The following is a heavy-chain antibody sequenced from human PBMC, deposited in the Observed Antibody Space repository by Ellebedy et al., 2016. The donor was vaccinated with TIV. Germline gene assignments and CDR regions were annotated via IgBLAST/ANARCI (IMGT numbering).Heavy chain of an antibody. V-gene: IGHV3-23*01. CDR1: GFTFSTYA. J-gene: IGHJ4*02. CDR3: VRAPRGQYYFDY. Sequence: GESLKISXATSGFTFSTYAMNWVRQAPGKGLEWVSTLSSTGRGSYYADSVMGRFTISRDTSKDTLYLEMNSLRAEDTAVYYCVRAPRGQYYFDYWGQGTLVTVSS. D-gene: IGHD5-12*01. CDR2: LSSTGRGS.